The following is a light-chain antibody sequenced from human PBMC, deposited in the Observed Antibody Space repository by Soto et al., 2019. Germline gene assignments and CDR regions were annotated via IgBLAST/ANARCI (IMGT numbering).Light chain of an antibody. CDR1: SSNMGTNT. CDR3: AAWDGSLNHIL. J-gene: IGLJ2*01. V-gene: IGLV1-44*01. CDR2: SDN. Sequence: QSVLTQPPSASGTPGQRVTISCSGSSSNMGTNTVNWYQQLPRAAPKLLIYSDNQRPSGVPARFSGSKSGTSASLAITGLQSEDEADYYCAAWDGSLNHILFGGGTKLTVL.